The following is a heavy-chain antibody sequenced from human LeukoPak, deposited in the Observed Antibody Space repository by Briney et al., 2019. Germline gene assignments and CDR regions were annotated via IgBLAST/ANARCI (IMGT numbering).Heavy chain of an antibody. CDR2: IYYSGST. J-gene: IGHJ6*02. CDR1: GGSISSSSYY. D-gene: IGHD3-10*01. CDR3: ARRVQDYYYYYGMDV. Sequence: SETLSLTCTVSGGSISSSSYYWGWIRQPPGKGLEWNGSIYYSGSTYYNPSLKSRVTISVDTSKNQFSLKLSSVTAADTAVYYCARRVQDYYYYYGMDVWGQGTTVTVSS. V-gene: IGHV4-39*01.